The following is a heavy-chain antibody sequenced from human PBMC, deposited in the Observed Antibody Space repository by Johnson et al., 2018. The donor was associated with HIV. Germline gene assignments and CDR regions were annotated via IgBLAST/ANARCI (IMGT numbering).Heavy chain of an antibody. Sequence: VQLVESGGGLVQPGGSLRLSCAASGFTFSNYGMHWVRQSPGKGLEWVAFIRYDGSNKYYAESVKGRFTISRDNAEDSLYLQMDSLRAEDTALYYCARDRKYNFWSGYDTWGQGTMVSVSS. CDR3: ARDRKYNFWSGYDT. J-gene: IGHJ3*01. CDR1: GFTFSNYG. CDR2: IRYDGSNK. V-gene: IGHV3-30*02. D-gene: IGHD3-3*01.